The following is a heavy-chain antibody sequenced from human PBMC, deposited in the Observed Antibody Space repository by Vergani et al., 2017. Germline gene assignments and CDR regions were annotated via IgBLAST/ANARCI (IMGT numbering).Heavy chain of an antibody. CDR3: VKEKIDLGSYFFDS. J-gene: IGHJ4*01. V-gene: IGHV3-23*01. CDR2: LSASDRRT. D-gene: IGHD2/OR15-2a*01. CDR1: GFTFIMHA. Sequence: EVQLLESGGDLVQPGGSLRLSCAASGFTFIMHAMSWVRQAPGKGLEWVSTLSASDRRTHYADSVKGRFISRDNSKNTVFLQMHSLRAEDTAIYYCVKEKIDLGSYFFDSWGHGILVTVSS.